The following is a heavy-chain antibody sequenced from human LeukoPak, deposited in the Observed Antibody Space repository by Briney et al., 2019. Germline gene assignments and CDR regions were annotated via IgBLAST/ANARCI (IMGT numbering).Heavy chain of an antibody. V-gene: IGHV3-23*01. J-gene: IGHJ5*02. Sequence: GGSLRLSCAASGFTFSSYAMSWVRQAPGKGLEWVSAISGSGGSTYYADSVKGRFTISRDNSKNTLYLQMNSLRAEDTAVYYRAIGVRYFDSPFDPWGQGTLVTVSS. CDR1: GFTFSSYA. D-gene: IGHD3-9*01. CDR2: ISGSGGST. CDR3: AIGVRYFDSPFDP.